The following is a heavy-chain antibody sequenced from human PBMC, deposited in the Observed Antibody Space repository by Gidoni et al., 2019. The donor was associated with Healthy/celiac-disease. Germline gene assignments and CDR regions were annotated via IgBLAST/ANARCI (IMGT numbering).Heavy chain of an antibody. Sequence: QVQLVQPGAEVKKPGASVKVSCKASGYTFTSYDINWVRQATGQGLEWMGWMNPNSGNTGYAQKFQGRVTMTRNTSISTAYMELSSLRSEDTAVYYCARVQSSRFLEWLLRYYYYMDVWGKGTTVTVSS. V-gene: IGHV1-8*01. CDR3: ARVQSSRFLEWLLRYYYYMDV. CDR2: MNPNSGNT. D-gene: IGHD3-3*01. J-gene: IGHJ6*03. CDR1: GYTFTSYD.